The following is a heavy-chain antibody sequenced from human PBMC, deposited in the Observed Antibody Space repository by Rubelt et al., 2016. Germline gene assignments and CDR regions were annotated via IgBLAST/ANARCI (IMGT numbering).Heavy chain of an antibody. CDR3: ARDRTWLVPGLDAFGI. CDR1: GYTFTSYA. J-gene: IGHJ3*02. CDR2: INAGNGYT. D-gene: IGHD6-19*01. V-gene: IGHV1-3*01. Sequence: QVQLVQSGAEVKKPGASVKVSCKASGYTFTSYAMHWVRQDPGQRLEWMGWINAGNGYTNYATKLQGRVTKTTDPSTSTAYMELRSLRSDDTAVYYCARDRTWLVPGLDAFGIWGQGTMVTVSS.